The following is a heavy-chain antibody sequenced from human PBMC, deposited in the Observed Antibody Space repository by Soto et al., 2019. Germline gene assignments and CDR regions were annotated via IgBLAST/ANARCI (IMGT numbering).Heavy chain of an antibody. CDR3: ARFYCTNGVCYRPPYGMDV. Sequence: ASVNVSCKAPGYTFTSYGISWVRQAPGQGLEWMGWISAYNGNTNYAQKLQGRVTMTTDTSTSTAYMELRSLRSDDTAVYYCARFYCTNGVCYRPPYGMDVWGQGTTVTVSS. D-gene: IGHD2-8*01. CDR1: GYTFTSYG. CDR2: ISAYNGNT. J-gene: IGHJ6*02. V-gene: IGHV1-18*04.